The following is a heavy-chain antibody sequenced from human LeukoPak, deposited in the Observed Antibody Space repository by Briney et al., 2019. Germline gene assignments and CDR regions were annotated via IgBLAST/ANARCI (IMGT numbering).Heavy chain of an antibody. CDR2: INHNGST. CDR1: GESFSGYY. Sequence: SETLSLTCAVYGESFSGYYWSWIRQPPGKGLEWIGEINHNGSTNYNPSLKSRVTISVDTSKNQFSLKLSSVTAADTAVYYCARGRGRYSGYDSRGTLNYWGQGTLVTVSS. D-gene: IGHD5-12*01. V-gene: IGHV4-34*01. J-gene: IGHJ4*02. CDR3: ARGRGRYSGYDSRGTLNY.